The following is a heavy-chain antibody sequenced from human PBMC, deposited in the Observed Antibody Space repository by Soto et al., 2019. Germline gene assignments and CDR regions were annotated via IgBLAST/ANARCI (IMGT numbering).Heavy chain of an antibody. J-gene: IGHJ4*02. D-gene: IGHD2-21*02. CDR2: IKHSGST. V-gene: IGHV4-34*01. Sequence: QVQLQQWGAGLLKPSETLSLTCAVYGGSFSGYYWSWIRQPPGKGLEWIGEIKHSGSTNYNPSLKSRVTIAVDTAKNQFALKLSSVTAADTAVYYCARGPVVVVTAYFDYRGQGTLVTVSS. CDR1: GGSFSGYY. CDR3: ARGPVVVVTAYFDY.